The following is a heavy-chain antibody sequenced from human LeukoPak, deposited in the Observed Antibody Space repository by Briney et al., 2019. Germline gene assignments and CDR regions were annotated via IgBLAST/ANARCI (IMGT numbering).Heavy chain of an antibody. V-gene: IGHV3-7*03. CDR3: ARDECSGGSCYYYYYYGMDV. CDR1: GFSFSSYW. D-gene: IGHD2-15*01. J-gene: IGHJ6*04. CDR2: IKQDGSEK. Sequence: GGSLRLSCAASGFSFSSYWMSWVRQAPGKGREWGANIKQDGSEKYYVDSVKGRFTISRDNAKNSLYLQMNSLRAEDTAVYYCARDECSGGSCYYYYYYGMDVWGKGTTVTVSS.